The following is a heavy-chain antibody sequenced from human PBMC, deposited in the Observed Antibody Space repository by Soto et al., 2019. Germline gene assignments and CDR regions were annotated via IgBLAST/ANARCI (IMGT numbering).Heavy chain of an antibody. J-gene: IGHJ6*02. CDR1: GFTFSDYY. CDR3: ATRVVPATNWGYSSYGLDV. V-gene: IGHV3-11*01. Sequence: GVSRRLSGAASGFTFSDYYISWIRQSPGKGLEWVSYMSRGGWITYYADSLKGRFTTAWDEGKNSLYLQMKTLSANDTALYYCATRVVPATNWGYSSYGLDVWGQGTRVTVSS. CDR2: MSRGGWIT. D-gene: IGHD2-2*01.